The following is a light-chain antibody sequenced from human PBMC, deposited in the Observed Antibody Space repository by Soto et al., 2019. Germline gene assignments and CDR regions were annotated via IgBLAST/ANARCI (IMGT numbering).Light chain of an antibody. CDR3: CSYGGSNTWV. V-gene: IGLV2-14*01. J-gene: IGLJ3*02. CDR1: STDVGGYKY. CDR2: EVN. Sequence: QSVLTQPASVSGSPGQSITISCTGTSTDVGGYKYVSWYQQHPGKAPKLMIFEVNGRPSGVSHRFSGSMSGSTASLTISGLQAEDEADYYCCSYGGSNTWVFGGGTKVTVL.